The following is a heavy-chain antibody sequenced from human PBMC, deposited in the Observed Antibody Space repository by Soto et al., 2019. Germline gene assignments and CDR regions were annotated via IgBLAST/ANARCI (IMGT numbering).Heavy chain of an antibody. J-gene: IGHJ5*02. D-gene: IGHD3-22*01. CDR3: ARYTTYYYDSSGYHASFDP. CDR2: MNPNSGNT. V-gene: IGHV1-8*01. Sequence: ASVKVSCKASGYTFTSYDIKWVRQATGQGLEWMGWMNPNSGNTGYAQKFQGRVTMTRNTSISTAYMELSSLRSEDTAVYYCARYTTYYYDSSGYHASFDPWGQGTLVTVYS. CDR1: GYTFTSYD.